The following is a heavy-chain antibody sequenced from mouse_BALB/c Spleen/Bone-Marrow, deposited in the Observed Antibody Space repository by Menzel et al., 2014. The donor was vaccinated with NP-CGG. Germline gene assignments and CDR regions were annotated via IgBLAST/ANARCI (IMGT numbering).Heavy chain of an antibody. J-gene: IGHJ1*01. Sequence: VQLQQSGSVLVRPGASVKLSCKASGYTFTSSWMHWAKQRPGQGLEWIGEIHPNSGNTNYNEKFKGKATLTVDTSPSTAYVDLSSLTSEDSAVYYCARSTTATYFDVWGAGTTVTVSS. V-gene: IGHV1S130*01. D-gene: IGHD1-2*01. CDR3: ARSTTATYFDV. CDR1: GYTFTSSW. CDR2: IHPNSGNT.